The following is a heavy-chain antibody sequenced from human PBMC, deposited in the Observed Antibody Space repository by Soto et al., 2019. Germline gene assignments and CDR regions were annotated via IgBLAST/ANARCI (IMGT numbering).Heavy chain of an antibody. J-gene: IGHJ4*02. D-gene: IGHD3-9*01. CDR2: ISAYNGNT. CDR1: GYTFTSYG. Sequence: QVQLVQSGAEVKKPGASVKVSCKASGYTFTSYGISWVRQSPGQGLEWMGWISAYNGNTNYAQKLQGRVTMTTDTSTSTAYKELRSLKSDDTAVYYCARHQPDPLFDCPNPFDYWGQGTLVTDSS. CDR3: ARHQPDPLFDCPNPFDY. V-gene: IGHV1-18*01.